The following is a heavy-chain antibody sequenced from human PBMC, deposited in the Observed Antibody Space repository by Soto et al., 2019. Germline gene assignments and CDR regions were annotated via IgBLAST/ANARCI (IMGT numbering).Heavy chain of an antibody. CDR3: ATYTKGNYYYGMDV. J-gene: IGHJ6*02. D-gene: IGHD2-8*01. CDR2: ISSSSSTI. Sequence: PGGSLRLSCAASGFTFSSYSMNWVRQAPGKGLEWVSYISSSSSTIYYADSVKGRFTISRDNAKNSLYLQMNSLRAEDTAVYYCATYTKGNYYYGMDVWGQGTTVTVSS. V-gene: IGHV3-48*01. CDR1: GFTFSSYS.